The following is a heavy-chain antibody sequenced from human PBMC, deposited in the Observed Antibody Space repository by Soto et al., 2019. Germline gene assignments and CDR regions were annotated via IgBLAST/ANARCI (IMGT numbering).Heavy chain of an antibody. Sequence: ASVKVSCKASGYTFSGYYMHWVRQAPGQGLEWMGWINPNSGDTNYAQKFQGRATMTRDTSISTAYMELSRLRSDDTAVYYCARDRQGDYWGQGTLVTVSS. V-gene: IGHV1-2*02. CDR3: ARDRQGDY. CDR1: GYTFSGYY. J-gene: IGHJ4*02. CDR2: INPNSGDT.